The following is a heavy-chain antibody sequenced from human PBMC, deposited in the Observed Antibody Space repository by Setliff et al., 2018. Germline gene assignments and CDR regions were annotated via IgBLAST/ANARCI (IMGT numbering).Heavy chain of an antibody. V-gene: IGHV3-15*01. J-gene: IGHJ6*02. D-gene: IGHD6-19*01. CDR2: IKRITDSGTT. CDR1: GFTFSNAW. CDR3: TTSPISSGWHSNFDYNMDV. Sequence: GGSLRLSCTASGFTFSNAWMSWVRQAPGKGLEWVGRIKRITDSGTTDHAAPVKGRFTVSRGDSISTLYLQMNSLKTEDTAVYYCTTSPISSGWHSNFDYNMDVWGQGTTVTVSS.